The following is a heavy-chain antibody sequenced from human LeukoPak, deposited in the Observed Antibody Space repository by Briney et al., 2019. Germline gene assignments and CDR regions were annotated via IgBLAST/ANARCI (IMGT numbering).Heavy chain of an antibody. CDR1: GFTFSGYG. Sequence: GRSLRLSCAASGFTFSGYGMHWVRQAPGKGLEWVAVISYDGSNKYYADSVKGRFTISRDNSKNTLYLQMNSLRAEDTAVYYCAKGGLRYCSSTSCYTPFDYWGQGTLVTVSS. CDR3: AKGGLRYCSSTSCYTPFDY. J-gene: IGHJ4*02. D-gene: IGHD2-2*02. V-gene: IGHV3-30*18. CDR2: ISYDGSNK.